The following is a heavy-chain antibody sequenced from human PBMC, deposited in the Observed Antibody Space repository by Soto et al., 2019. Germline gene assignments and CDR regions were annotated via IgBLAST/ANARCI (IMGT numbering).Heavy chain of an antibody. J-gene: IGHJ4*02. V-gene: IGHV3-9*01. CDR1: GFTFDDYA. CDR3: AKDRIAAAGSFGASYYFDY. CDR2: ISWNSGSI. Sequence: PVGSLRLSCAASGFTFDDYAMHWVRQAPGKGLEWVSGISWNSGSIGYADSVKGRFTISRDNAKNSLYLQMNSLRAEDTALYYCAKDRIAAAGSFGASYYFDYWGQGTLVTVSS. D-gene: IGHD6-13*01.